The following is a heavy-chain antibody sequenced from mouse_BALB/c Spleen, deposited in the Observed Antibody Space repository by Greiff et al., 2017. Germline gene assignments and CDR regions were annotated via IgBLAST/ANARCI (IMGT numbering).Heavy chain of an antibody. V-gene: IGHV5-17*02. J-gene: IGHJ4*01. D-gene: IGHD2-1*01. Sequence: EVKLVESGGGLVQPGGSRKLSCAASGFTFSSFGMHWVRQAPEKGLEWVAYISSGSSTIYYADTVKGRFTISRDNPKNTLFLQMTSLRSEDTAMYYCASDGNCEHYYAIDYWGQGTTVTVSS. CDR2: ISSGSSTI. CDR3: ASDGNCEHYYAIDY. CDR1: GFTFSSFG.